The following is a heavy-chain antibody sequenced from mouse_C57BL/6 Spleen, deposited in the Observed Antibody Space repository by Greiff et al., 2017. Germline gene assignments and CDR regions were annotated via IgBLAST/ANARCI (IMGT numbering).Heavy chain of an antibody. V-gene: IGHV1-69*01. CDR2: IDPSASYT. CDR1: GYTFTSYW. Sequence: QVQLQQPGAELVMPGASVKLSCKASGYTFTSYWMHWVKQRPGQGLEWIGEIDPSASYTNYNQKFKGKSTLTVDKSSSTAYMQLSSLTSEDSAVYYCARPGGSSSYAMYYWGQGTSDTVSS. J-gene: IGHJ4*01. CDR3: ARPGGSSSYAMYY. D-gene: IGHD1-1*01.